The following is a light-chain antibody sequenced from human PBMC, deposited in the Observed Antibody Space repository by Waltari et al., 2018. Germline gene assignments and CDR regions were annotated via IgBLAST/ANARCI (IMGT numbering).Light chain of an antibody. CDR2: EVS. V-gene: IGKV2-29*02. CDR3: MQGLHVPAT. CDR1: QSLLHSNGYTY. Sequence: DIVMTQTPLALSVAPGPPASISCKSTQSLLHSNGYTYLHWYLQKPGQSPRLLIYEVSSRFSGVPDRFSGSGSGTDFTRQISRVEADDVGVYYCMQGLHVPATFGQGTKVEIK. J-gene: IGKJ1*01.